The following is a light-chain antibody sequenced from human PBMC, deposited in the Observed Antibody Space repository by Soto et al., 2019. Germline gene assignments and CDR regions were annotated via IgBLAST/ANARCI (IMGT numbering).Light chain of an antibody. J-gene: IGLJ2*01. Sequence: SSELTQPPSVSVAPGKTARITCGGNNIGTKSVHWYQQKPRQAPVVVIYYDSDRPSGLPERFSGSNSGNTATLTISRVEAGDEADYYCQVWDSSSDHPVFGGGTKLTVL. CDR2: YDS. CDR1: NIGTKS. V-gene: IGLV3-21*04. CDR3: QVWDSSSDHPV.